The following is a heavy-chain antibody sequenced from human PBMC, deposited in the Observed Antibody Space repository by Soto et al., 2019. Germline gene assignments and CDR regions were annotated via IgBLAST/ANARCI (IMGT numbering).Heavy chain of an antibody. CDR1: GGTFSSYA. CDR3: ARGRAGTNHDAFDI. Sequence: QVQLVQSGAEVKKPGSSVKVSCKASGGTFSSYAISWVRQAPGQGLEWMGGVIPSFGTANYAQKFQGRVTITADESTSTAYMELSSLRSEDTAVYYCARGRAGTNHDAFDIWGQGTMVTVSS. CDR2: VIPSFGTA. D-gene: IGHD1-1*01. V-gene: IGHV1-69*12. J-gene: IGHJ3*02.